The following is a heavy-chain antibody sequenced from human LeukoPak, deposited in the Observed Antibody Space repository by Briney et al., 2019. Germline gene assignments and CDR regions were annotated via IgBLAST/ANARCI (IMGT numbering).Heavy chain of an antibody. D-gene: IGHD4-17*01. CDR2: ISSDSNTI. CDR3: ARGLYGDHGGD. CDR1: GFTFSSYS. V-gene: IGHV3-48*01. Sequence: GGSLRLSCAASGFTFSSYSMNWVRQAPGKGLEWVSYISSDSNTIYYADSVKGRFTISRDNAKNSLYLQMNSLRAEDTAVYYCARGLYGDHGGDWGQGTLVTVSS. J-gene: IGHJ4*02.